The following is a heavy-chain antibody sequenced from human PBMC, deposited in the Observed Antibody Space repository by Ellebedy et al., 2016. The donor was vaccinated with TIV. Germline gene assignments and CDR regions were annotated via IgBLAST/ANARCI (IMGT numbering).Heavy chain of an antibody. V-gene: IGHV4-39*01. CDR2: FYYTGST. Sequence: MPSETLSLTCTVSGGSISSSDYYWGWIRQPPGKGLEWIGSFYYTGSTYYNPSLKSRVTISVGTSKSQFSLKLSSVTAADTAVYYCARQGSRDGLFDYWGQGTLVTVSS. CDR1: GGSISSSDYY. D-gene: IGHD2-21*02. CDR3: ARQGSRDGLFDY. J-gene: IGHJ4*02.